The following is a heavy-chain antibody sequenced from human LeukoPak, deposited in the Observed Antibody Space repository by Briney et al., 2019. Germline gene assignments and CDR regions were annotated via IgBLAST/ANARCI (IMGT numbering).Heavy chain of an antibody. CDR2: ISAYNGNT. D-gene: IGHD3-9*01. CDR3: ARAPYYDILTGFGVFDY. J-gene: IGHJ4*02. Sequence: ASVEVSCKASGYTFTSYGISWVRQAPGQGLEWMGWISAYNGNTNYAQKFQGRVTMTTDTSTSTAYMEPRSLRSDDTAVYYCARAPYYDILTGFGVFDYWGQGTLVTVSS. CDR1: GYTFTSYG. V-gene: IGHV1-18*01.